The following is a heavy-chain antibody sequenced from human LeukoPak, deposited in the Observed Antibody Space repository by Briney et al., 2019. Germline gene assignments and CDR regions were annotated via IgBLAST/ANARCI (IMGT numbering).Heavy chain of an antibody. CDR3: ARGFRNGPFDC. CDR1: GFTFDDYG. CDR2: ISRNGGST. D-gene: IGHD2-8*01. Sequence: GGSLRLSCEASGFTFDDYGMSWVRQPPGKGREWVSGISRNGGSTDYADSVKGRFTISRDNAKNSHFLQMNSLRVEDTAFYYCARGFRNGPFDCWGQGTLVTVSS. V-gene: IGHV3-20*04. J-gene: IGHJ4*02.